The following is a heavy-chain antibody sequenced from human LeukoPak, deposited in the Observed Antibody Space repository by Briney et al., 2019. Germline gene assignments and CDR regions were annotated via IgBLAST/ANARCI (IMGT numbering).Heavy chain of an antibody. J-gene: IGHJ4*02. V-gene: IGHV3-21*01. Sequence: PGGSLRLSCAASRFTFSSYSMNWVRQAPGKGLEWVSSISSSSSYIYYADSVKGRFTISRDNAKNSLYLQMNSLRAEDTAVYYCARDDRTSYGSGRGYWGQGTLVTVSS. CDR3: ARDDRTSYGSGRGY. CDR2: ISSSSSYI. CDR1: RFTFSSYS. D-gene: IGHD3-10*01.